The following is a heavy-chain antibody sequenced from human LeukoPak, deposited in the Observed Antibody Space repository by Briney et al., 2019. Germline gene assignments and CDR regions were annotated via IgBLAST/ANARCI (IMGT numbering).Heavy chain of an antibody. CDR3: ARDSSGYYTDAFDI. D-gene: IGHD3-22*01. CDR2: IKQDGSEK. J-gene: IGHJ3*02. V-gene: IGHV3-7*01. CDR1: GFTFSSYW. Sequence: GGSLRLSCAASGFTFSSYWMSWVRQAPGKGLEWVANIKQDGSEKYYVDSVKGRFTISRDNAKNSLYLQMNSLRAEDTAVYCCARDSSGYYTDAFDIWGQGTMVTVSS.